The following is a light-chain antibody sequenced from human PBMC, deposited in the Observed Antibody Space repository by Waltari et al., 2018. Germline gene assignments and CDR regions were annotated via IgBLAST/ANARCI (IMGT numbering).Light chain of an antibody. J-gene: IGLJ3*02. Sequence: QSVLTQPPSASGTPGQRIIIPCSGSSSNIGRYSVNWYQQFPGTAPKFLIQSNNQRPPGVPDRFSGSKSGTSASLAISGLQSEDEADYYCAAWDASLNAWVYGGGTKLTVL. V-gene: IGLV1-44*01. CDR2: SNN. CDR3: AAWDASLNAWV. CDR1: SSNIGRYS.